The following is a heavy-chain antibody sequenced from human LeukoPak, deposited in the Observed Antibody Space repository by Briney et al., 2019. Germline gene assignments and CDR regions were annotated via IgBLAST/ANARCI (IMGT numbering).Heavy chain of an antibody. CDR2: ISAYNGNT. J-gene: IGHJ4*02. CDR3: ARDFSVDDYNNGIDY. D-gene: IGHD4-11*01. CDR1: GYTFTSYG. V-gene: IGHV1-18*01. Sequence: ASVKVSCKASGYTFTSYGISWVRQAPGQGLEWMGWISAYNGNTNYAQKLQGRVTMTTDTSTSTAYMELRSLRSDDTAVYYCARDFSVDDYNNGIDYWGQGTLVTVSS.